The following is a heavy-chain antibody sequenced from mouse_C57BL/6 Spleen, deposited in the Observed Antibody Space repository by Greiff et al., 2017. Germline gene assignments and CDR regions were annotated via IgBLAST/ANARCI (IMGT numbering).Heavy chain of an antibody. CDR1: GYTFTGYW. CDR3: ARREDDNYDDGYAY. Sequence: QVQLQQSGAELMKPGASVKLSCKASGYTFTGYWIEWVKQRPGHGLEWIGEILPGSGSTNYNEKFKGKATFTADTSSNTAYMQLSSLTSEDSASYYCARREDDNYDDGYAYWGQGTLVTVSA. V-gene: IGHV1-9*01. CDR2: ILPGSGST. J-gene: IGHJ3*01. D-gene: IGHD2-12*01.